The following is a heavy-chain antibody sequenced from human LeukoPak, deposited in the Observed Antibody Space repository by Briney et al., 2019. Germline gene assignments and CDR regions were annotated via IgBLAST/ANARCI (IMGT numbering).Heavy chain of an antibody. CDR3: ARGTRRHYDGSGYYYGEFDY. CDR2: VFYSGST. J-gene: IGHJ4*02. Sequence: SETLSLTCTVSDDSIKSYFWTWIRQSPGKGLEWIGYVFYSGSTSYNPSLRSRLTMSVDTSKSQFSLNLNSVTTADTAVYYCARGTRRHYDGSGYYYGEFDYWGQGILVTVSS. V-gene: IGHV4-59*01. D-gene: IGHD3-22*01. CDR1: DDSIKSYF.